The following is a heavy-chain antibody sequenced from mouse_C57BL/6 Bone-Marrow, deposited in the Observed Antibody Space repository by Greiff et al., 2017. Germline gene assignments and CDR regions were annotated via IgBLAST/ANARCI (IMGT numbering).Heavy chain of an antibody. Sequence: QVQLKQPGAELVMPGASVKLSCKASGYTFTSYWMHWVKQRPGQGLEWIGEIDPSDSYTNYNQKFKGKSTLTVDKSSSTAYMQLSSLTSEDSAVYYCANYYDYLDYWGQGTTLTVSS. CDR3: ANYYDYLDY. J-gene: IGHJ2*01. D-gene: IGHD2-4*01. CDR2: IDPSDSYT. CDR1: GYTFTSYW. V-gene: IGHV1-69*01.